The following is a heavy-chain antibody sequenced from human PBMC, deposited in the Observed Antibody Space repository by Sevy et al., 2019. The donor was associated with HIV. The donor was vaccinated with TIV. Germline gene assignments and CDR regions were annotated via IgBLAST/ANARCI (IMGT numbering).Heavy chain of an antibody. J-gene: IGHJ4*02. CDR2: IKQDGSEK. CDR3: ARGHRIVVVPGACDY. CDR1: GFTFSSYC. V-gene: IGHV3-7*04. D-gene: IGHD2-2*01. Sequence: GGSLRLSCAASGFTFSSYCMSWVRQAPGKGLEWVANIKQDGSEKYYVDSVKGRFTISKDNAQDSRYLQMNSLRAEDTAVYYCARGHRIVVVPGACDYWGQGTLVTVSS.